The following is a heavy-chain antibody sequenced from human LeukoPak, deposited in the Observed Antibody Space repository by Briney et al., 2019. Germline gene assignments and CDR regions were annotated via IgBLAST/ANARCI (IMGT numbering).Heavy chain of an antibody. CDR1: GGSIRSYY. CDR3: ARRIEKTAMVDY. CDR2: IYYSGST. V-gene: IGHV4-59*12. D-gene: IGHD5-18*01. Sequence: SETLSLTCTVSGGSIRSYYWSWIRQPPGKGLEWIGYIYYSGSTNYNPSLKSRVTISVDTSVNQFSLKLTSVTAADTAVFYCARRIEKTAMVDYWGQGTLVTVSS. J-gene: IGHJ4*02.